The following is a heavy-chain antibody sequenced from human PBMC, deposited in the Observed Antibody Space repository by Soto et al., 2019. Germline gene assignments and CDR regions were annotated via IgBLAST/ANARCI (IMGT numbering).Heavy chain of an antibody. CDR1: GFTFSSYW. CDR3: ARDTPHATARRYSASNGMDV. Sequence: GGSLRLSCAASGFTFSSYWMSWVRQAPGKGLEWVANIKQDGSEKKYVDSVKGRFTISRDNSKNTLYLQMNSLRAEDTAVYYCARDTPHATARRYSASNGMDVWGQGTTVTVSS. J-gene: IGHJ6*02. V-gene: IGHV3-7*01. CDR2: IKQDGSEK. D-gene: IGHD6-6*01.